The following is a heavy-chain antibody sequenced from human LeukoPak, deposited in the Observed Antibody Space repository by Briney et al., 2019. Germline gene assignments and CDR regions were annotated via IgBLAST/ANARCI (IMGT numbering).Heavy chain of an antibody. Sequence: GGSLRLSCAASGFTSSTYWMSWVRQAPGKGLEWVASIKQDGSETYYVDSVKGRFTLSKDNAKNSLYLQMNSLRADDTAVYYCARDRDSRWDFDLWGRGTLVTVSS. CDR1: GFTSSTYW. D-gene: IGHD3-22*01. V-gene: IGHV3-7*01. CDR3: ARDRDSRWDFDL. J-gene: IGHJ2*01. CDR2: IKQDGSET.